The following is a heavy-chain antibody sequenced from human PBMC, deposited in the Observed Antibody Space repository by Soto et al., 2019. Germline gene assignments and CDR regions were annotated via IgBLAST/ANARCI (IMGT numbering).Heavy chain of an antibody. CDR2: ISYDGSNK. Sequence: GGSLRLSCAASGFTFSSYGMHWVRQAPGKGLEWVAVISYDGSNKYYADSVKGRFTISRDNSKNTLYLQMNSLRAEDTAVYYCAKGLRNLAVAGTRIDYWGQGTLVTVSS. CDR1: GFTFSSYG. D-gene: IGHD6-19*01. J-gene: IGHJ4*02. CDR3: AKGLRNLAVAGTRIDY. V-gene: IGHV3-30*18.